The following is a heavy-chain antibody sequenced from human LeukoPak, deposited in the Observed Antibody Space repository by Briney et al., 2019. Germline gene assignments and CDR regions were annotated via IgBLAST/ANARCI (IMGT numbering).Heavy chain of an antibody. CDR3: AREGVRVYDSSGNPNDY. J-gene: IGHJ4*02. V-gene: IGHV3-53*01. Sequence: GGSLRLSCAASGFTVSSNYMSWVRQAPGKGLEWVSLIYSGGSTYYADSVKGRFTISRDNSKNTLYLQMNSLRAEDTAVYYCAREGVRVYDSSGNPNDYWGQGTLVTVSS. D-gene: IGHD3-22*01. CDR1: GFTVSSNY. CDR2: IYSGGST.